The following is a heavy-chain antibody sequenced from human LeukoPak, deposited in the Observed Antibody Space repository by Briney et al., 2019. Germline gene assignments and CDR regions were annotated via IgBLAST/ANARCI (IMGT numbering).Heavy chain of an antibody. D-gene: IGHD2/OR15-2a*01. Sequence: GGSPRLSCTASGFTFSSYGMHWVRQAPGKGLEWVAVIAYDGSNTYYLDSVKGRFIISRDNSRNTLYLQMNSLRVEDTAVYYCAKDIGILTTSLYNWFDPWGQGTLVTVSS. J-gene: IGHJ5*02. CDR3: AKDIGILTTSLYNWFDP. V-gene: IGHV3-33*05. CDR2: IAYDGSNT. CDR1: GFTFSSYG.